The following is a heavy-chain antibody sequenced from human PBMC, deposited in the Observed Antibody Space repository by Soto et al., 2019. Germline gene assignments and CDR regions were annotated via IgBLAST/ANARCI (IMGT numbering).Heavy chain of an antibody. Sequence: SETLSLTCAVYGGSFSGYYWSWIRQPPGKGLEWIGEINHSGSTNYNPSLKSRVTISVDTSKNQFSLKLSSVTAADTAVYYCARGALRAAGTVRYYYYYGMDVWGQGTTVTVSS. J-gene: IGHJ6*02. V-gene: IGHV4-34*01. CDR3: ARGALRAAGTVRYYYYYGMDV. CDR1: GGSFSGYY. D-gene: IGHD6-13*01. CDR2: INHSGST.